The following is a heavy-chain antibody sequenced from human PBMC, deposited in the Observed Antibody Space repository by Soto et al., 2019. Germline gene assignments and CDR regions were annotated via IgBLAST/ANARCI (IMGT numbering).Heavy chain of an antibody. V-gene: IGHV3-74*01. J-gene: IGHJ4*02. Sequence: RLPLAAPRFTLRNYWKHLGRPAPGKGLVWLSRINDQGGSPTYADSVKGRFTISRDNSKNTVYLQINALRAEDTAVYYCARDFSMVIVAPGYWGQGTLVTVS. CDR3: ARDFSMVIVAPGY. CDR1: RFTLRNYW. CDR2: INDQGGSP. D-gene: IGHD5-12*01.